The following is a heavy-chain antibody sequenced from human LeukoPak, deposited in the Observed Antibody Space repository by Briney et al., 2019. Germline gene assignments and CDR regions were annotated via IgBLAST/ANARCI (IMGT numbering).Heavy chain of an antibody. CDR1: GFTSSSYS. CDR2: ISSRSSYI. J-gene: IGHJ6*02. D-gene: IGHD3-10*01. Sequence: GGSLRLSCAVSGFTSSSYSMNWVRQAPGKGLEWVSSISSRSSYIYYADSVKGRFTISRDNAKNSLHLQMNSLRAEDTAVYYCARVSPMVSYYHGMDVWGQGTTVTVSS. CDR3: ARVSPMVSYYHGMDV. V-gene: IGHV3-21*01.